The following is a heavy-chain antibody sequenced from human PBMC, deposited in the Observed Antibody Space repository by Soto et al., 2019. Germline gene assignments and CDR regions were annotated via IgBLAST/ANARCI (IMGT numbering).Heavy chain of an antibody. CDR3: ARAVIGYCSSTSCPGDY. D-gene: IGHD2-2*01. CDR1: GYTFSSYW. CDR2: IFPTDSTT. J-gene: IGHJ4*02. Sequence: PRGSLKISCKGSGYTFSSYWIGWVRQMPGKGLEWIGIIFPTDSTTTYSPSFQGQVTISADKSISTAYLQWSSLKASDTAMYYCARAVIGYCSSTSCPGDYWGQGTLVTVSS. V-gene: IGHV5-51*01.